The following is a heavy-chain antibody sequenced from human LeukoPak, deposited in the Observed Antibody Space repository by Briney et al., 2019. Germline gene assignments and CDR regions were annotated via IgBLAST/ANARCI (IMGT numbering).Heavy chain of an antibody. CDR1: GGSISSSSYY. D-gene: IGHD3-22*01. CDR3: ARQDYYDSSGYQIHNWFDP. Sequence: SETLSLTCTVSGGSISSSSYYWGWIRQPPGKGLEGIGSIYYSGSTYYNPSLESRVTISVDTSKNQFSVKLNSVTAADTAVYYCARQDYYDSSGYQIHNWFDPWGQRTLVTVSS. V-gene: IGHV4-39*01. J-gene: IGHJ5*02. CDR2: IYYSGST.